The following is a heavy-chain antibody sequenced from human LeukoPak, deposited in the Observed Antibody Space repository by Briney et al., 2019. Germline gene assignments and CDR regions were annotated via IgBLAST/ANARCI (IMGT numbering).Heavy chain of an antibody. CDR3: ARQNYDSSVPFDY. Sequence: ASVKVSCKASGYTFTSYGISWVRQAPGQGLEWMGWISAYNGNTNYAQKLQGRVTMTTDTSTSTPYMELRSLRSDDTAVYYCARQNYDSSVPFDYWGQGTLVTVSS. CDR1: GYTFTSYG. V-gene: IGHV1-18*01. CDR2: ISAYNGNT. D-gene: IGHD3-22*01. J-gene: IGHJ4*02.